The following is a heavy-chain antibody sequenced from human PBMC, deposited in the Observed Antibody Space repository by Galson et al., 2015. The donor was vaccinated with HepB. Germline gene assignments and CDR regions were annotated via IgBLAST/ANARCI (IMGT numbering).Heavy chain of an antibody. CDR3: AKGQYSSSSAFDY. CDR1: GFTFSSYG. V-gene: IGHV3-30*18. CDR2: ISYDGSNK. D-gene: IGHD6-6*01. Sequence: SLRLSCAASGFTFSSYGMHWVRQAPGKGLEWVAVISYDGSNKYYADSVKGRFTISRDNSKNTLYLQMNSPRAEDTAVYYCAKGQYSSSSAFDYWGQGTLVTVSS. J-gene: IGHJ4*02.